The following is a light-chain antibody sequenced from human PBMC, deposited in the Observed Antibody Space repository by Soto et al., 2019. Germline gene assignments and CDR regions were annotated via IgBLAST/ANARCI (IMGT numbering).Light chain of an antibody. J-gene: IGKJ5*01. V-gene: IGKV3-15*01. CDR1: QSINSN. Sequence: VMTQSPATLSVSPGERATLSCTASQSINSNLAWYQQRPGQAPRLLIYGASTRATGIPARFSGSGSGTQFTLTISSLQSEDFAVYYCQQYNNWPPITFGQGTRLENK. CDR3: QQYNNWPPIT. CDR2: GAS.